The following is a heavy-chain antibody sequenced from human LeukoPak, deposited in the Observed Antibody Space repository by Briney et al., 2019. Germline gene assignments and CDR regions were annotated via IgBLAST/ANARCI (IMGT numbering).Heavy chain of an antibody. D-gene: IGHD5-18*01. V-gene: IGHV3-48*03. Sequence: PGGSLRLSCAASGFTFSSEEMNWVRQAPGKGLEWVSHFDSSGSTIFYADSVKGRFTISRDNAKNSLYLQMNSLRVEDTAVYYCARDLTPADTAMISGLDDYWGQGTLVTVSS. CDR2: FDSSGSTI. J-gene: IGHJ4*02. CDR3: ARDLTPADTAMISGLDDY. CDR1: GFTFSSEE.